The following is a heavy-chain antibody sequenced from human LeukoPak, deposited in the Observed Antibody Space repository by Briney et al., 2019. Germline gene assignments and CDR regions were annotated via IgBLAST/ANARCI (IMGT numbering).Heavy chain of an antibody. V-gene: IGHV3-74*01. CDR2: INSDGSST. J-gene: IGHJ5*02. Sequence: GGSLRLSCAASAFTFSSYWMHWVRHAPGKGLVWVSRINSDGSSTRCADSVKGRFTISRDNAKNTLYLQMNSLRAEDTAVYYCTRDGVATDNWFDPWGQGTLVTVSS. CDR3: TRDGVATDNWFDP. CDR1: AFTFSSYW. D-gene: IGHD5-12*01.